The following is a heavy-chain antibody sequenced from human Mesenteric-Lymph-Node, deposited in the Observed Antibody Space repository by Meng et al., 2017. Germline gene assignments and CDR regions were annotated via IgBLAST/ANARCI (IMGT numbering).Heavy chain of an antibody. Sequence: GGSLRLSCAASGFTFSSYSMNWVRQAPGKGLEWVSSISSSSSYIYYADSVKGRFTISRDNAKNSLYLKMNSLRAEDTVVYYCARVGDGYNPIDYWGQGTLVTVSS. J-gene: IGHJ4*02. CDR1: GFTFSSYS. D-gene: IGHD5-24*01. V-gene: IGHV3-21*01. CDR2: ISSSSSYI. CDR3: ARVGDGYNPIDY.